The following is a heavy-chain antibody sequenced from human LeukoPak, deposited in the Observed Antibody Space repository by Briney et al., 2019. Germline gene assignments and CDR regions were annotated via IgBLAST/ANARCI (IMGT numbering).Heavy chain of an antibody. J-gene: IGHJ5*02. D-gene: IGHD6-13*01. CDR1: GVTFSSYW. Sequence: GGSLRLSCEVPGVTFSSYWMSWVRQAPGKGLEWVANIKQDGSEKYYVDSVKGRFTISGDNARNSLYLQMNSLRAEDTALYYCARGLGISADWFDPWGQGTLVTVSS. CDR3: ARGLGISADWFDP. V-gene: IGHV3-7*01. CDR2: IKQDGSEK.